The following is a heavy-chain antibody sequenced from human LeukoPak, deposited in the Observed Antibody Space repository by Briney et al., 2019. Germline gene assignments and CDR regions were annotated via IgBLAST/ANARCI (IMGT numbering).Heavy chain of an antibody. D-gene: IGHD3-22*01. J-gene: IGHJ4*02. CDR1: GYTFTSYY. Sequence: GASVKVSCKASGYTFTSYYMHWVRQAPGQGLEWMGIINPSGGSTSYAQKFQGRVIMTRDMSTSTVYMELSSLRSEDTAVYYCASTEDITMIEGYWGQGTLVTVSS. CDR2: INPSGGST. CDR3: ASTEDITMIEGY. V-gene: IGHV1-46*01.